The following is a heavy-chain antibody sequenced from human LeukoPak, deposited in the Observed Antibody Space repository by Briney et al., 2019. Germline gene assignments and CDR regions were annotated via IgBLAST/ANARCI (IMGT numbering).Heavy chain of an antibody. Sequence: ASVKVSCKASGYTFTGYYMHWVRQAPGQGLEWMGWINPNSGGTNYAQKFQGRVTMTRDTSISTAYMELSRLRSDDTAVYYCARAYENGDLPDYWGQGTPVTVSS. CDR1: GYTFTGYY. CDR2: INPNSGGT. D-gene: IGHD4-17*01. V-gene: IGHV1-2*02. J-gene: IGHJ4*02. CDR3: ARAYENGDLPDY.